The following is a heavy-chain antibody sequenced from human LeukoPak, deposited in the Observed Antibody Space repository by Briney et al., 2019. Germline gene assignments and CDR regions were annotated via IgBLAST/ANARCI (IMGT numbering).Heavy chain of an antibody. V-gene: IGHV1-2*02. CDR2: INPNSGGT. CDR3: ARDRESYYDSSGYWNAFDI. J-gene: IGHJ3*02. Sequence: ASVKVSCKASGYSFTGYFMHWARQAPGEGLEWMGGINPNSGGTNYAQKFQGRVTMTRDTSITTVYMELSRLRSDDTAVYYCARDRESYYDSSGYWNAFDIWGQGTMVTVSS. CDR1: GYSFTGYF. D-gene: IGHD3-22*01.